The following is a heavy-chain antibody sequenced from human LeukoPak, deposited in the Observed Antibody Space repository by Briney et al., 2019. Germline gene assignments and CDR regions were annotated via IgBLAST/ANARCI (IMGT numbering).Heavy chain of an antibody. CDR3: AREAAAGTLSWDY. Sequence: GGSLRLSCAASGFTFSSYEMNWVRQAPGKGLEWVSYISSSGSTIYYADSVKGRFTISRDNAKNSLYLQMNSLRAEDTAVYYCAREAAAGTLSWDYWGQGTLVTVSS. V-gene: IGHV3-48*03. CDR2: ISSSGSTI. CDR1: GFTFSSYE. D-gene: IGHD6-13*01. J-gene: IGHJ4*02.